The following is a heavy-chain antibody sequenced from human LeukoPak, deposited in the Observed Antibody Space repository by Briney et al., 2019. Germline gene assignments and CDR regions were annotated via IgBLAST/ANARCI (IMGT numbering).Heavy chain of an antibody. CDR2: INPSGGST. J-gene: IGHJ4*02. Sequence: ASVKVSCKASGYTFTSYYMHWVRQAPGQGLEWMGIINPSGGSTSYAQKFQGRVTMTRDTSKNQFSLKLSSVTAADTAVYYCARARHSSSWVYYFDYWGQGTLVTVSS. V-gene: IGHV1-46*01. CDR1: GYTFTSYY. CDR3: ARARHSSSWVYYFDY. D-gene: IGHD6-13*01.